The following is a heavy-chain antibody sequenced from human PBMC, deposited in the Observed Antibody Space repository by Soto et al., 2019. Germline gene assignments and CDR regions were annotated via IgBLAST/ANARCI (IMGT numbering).Heavy chain of an antibody. D-gene: IGHD6-6*01. CDR3: ARVGGIAARSDY. CDR2: INHSGST. Sequence: KPSETLSLTCAVYGGSFSGYYWSWIRQPPGKGLEWIGEINHSGSTNYNPSLKSRVTISVDTSKNQFSLKLSSVTAADTAVYYCARVGGIAARSDYWGQGTLVTVSS. CDR1: GGSFSGYY. J-gene: IGHJ4*02. V-gene: IGHV4-34*01.